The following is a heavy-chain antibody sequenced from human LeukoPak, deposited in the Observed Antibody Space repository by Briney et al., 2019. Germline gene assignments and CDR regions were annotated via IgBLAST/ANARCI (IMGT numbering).Heavy chain of an antibody. J-gene: IGHJ4*02. D-gene: IGHD5/OR15-5a*01. V-gene: IGHV1-2*02. Sequence: GASVKVSCKASGYTFTGYYIHWVRQAPGQGLEWMGWINPNSGGTNYAQKFQGRVTMTRDTSISTAYMELSRLRPNDTAVYYCARGRMSTLLFDYWGQGTLVTVSS. CDR1: GYTFTGYY. CDR2: INPNSGGT. CDR3: ARGRMSTLLFDY.